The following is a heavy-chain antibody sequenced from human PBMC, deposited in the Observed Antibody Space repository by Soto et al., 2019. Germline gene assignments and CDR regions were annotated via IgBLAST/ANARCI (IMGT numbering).Heavy chain of an antibody. CDR3: AHRRRDNDFGSF. D-gene: IGHD3-3*01. Sequence: QITLKESGPTLMKPTQTLTLKCTFSGFSLTTYGVRVGWIRQSPGKALEWLALVYWDDDKRYNPSLKNRLIITKDASNTQVVLSMANMDPLDTGTYYCAHRRRDNDFGSFWGQGTPVTVSS. V-gene: IGHV2-5*02. CDR2: VYWDDDK. CDR1: GFSLTTYGVR. J-gene: IGHJ4*02.